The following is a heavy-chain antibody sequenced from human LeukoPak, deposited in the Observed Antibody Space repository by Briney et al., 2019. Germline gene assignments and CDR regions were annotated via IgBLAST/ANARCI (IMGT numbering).Heavy chain of an antibody. CDR2: ISWNSGSI. J-gene: IGHJ4*02. D-gene: IGHD5-18*01. CDR1: GFTFDDYA. Sequence: GGSLRLSCAASGFTFDDYAMHWVRQAPGKGLEWVSGISWNSGSIGYADSVKGRFTISRDNAKNSLYLQMNSLRAEDTALYYCAKELLRLGSPDSYGYAYWGQGTTVTVSS. V-gene: IGHV3-9*01. CDR3: AKELLRLGSPDSYGYAY.